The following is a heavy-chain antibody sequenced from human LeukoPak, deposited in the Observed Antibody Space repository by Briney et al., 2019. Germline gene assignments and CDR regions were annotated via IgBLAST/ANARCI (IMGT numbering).Heavy chain of an antibody. CDR3: VRDNYGVDY. Sequence: GGSLRLSCAASGFTFSRYWMQWVRQAPGQGLVWLSHINSDGSSTTYADSVRGRFTTSRDKAKNTLYLQMNSLRAEDTAVYYCVRDNYGVDYWGQGTLVTVSS. D-gene: IGHD3-10*01. CDR2: INSDGSST. CDR1: GFTFSRYW. J-gene: IGHJ4*02. V-gene: IGHV3-74*03.